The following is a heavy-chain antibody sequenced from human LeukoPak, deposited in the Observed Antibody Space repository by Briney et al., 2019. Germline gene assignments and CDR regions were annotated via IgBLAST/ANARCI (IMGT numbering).Heavy chain of an antibody. CDR1: GYTFTGYY. J-gene: IGHJ3*02. Sequence: ASVKVSCKASGYTFTGYYMHWVRQAPGQGLEWMGWINPNSGGTNYAQKFQGRVTMTRDTSISTAYMELSRLRSDDTAVYYCAREDNWNYVGAFDIWGQGTMVTVPS. D-gene: IGHD1-7*01. CDR2: INPNSGGT. CDR3: AREDNWNYVGAFDI. V-gene: IGHV1-2*02.